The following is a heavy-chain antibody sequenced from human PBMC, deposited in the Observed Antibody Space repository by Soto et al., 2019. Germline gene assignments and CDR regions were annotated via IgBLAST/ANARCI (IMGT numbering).Heavy chain of an antibody. D-gene: IGHD1-7*01. Sequence: SETLSLTCAVSGGSFTSNNWWTWVRQPPGQGLEWIGEIYRTGSTNYNPSLKSRVTISLDKSENQFSLKVTSLTAADTAVYYCASRDPGTSVDYWGQGTLVTVFS. J-gene: IGHJ4*02. CDR2: IYRTGST. CDR1: GGSFTSNNW. V-gene: IGHV4-4*02. CDR3: ASRDPGTSVDY.